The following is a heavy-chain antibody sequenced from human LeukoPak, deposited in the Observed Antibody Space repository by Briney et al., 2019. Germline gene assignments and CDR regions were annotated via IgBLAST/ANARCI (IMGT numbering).Heavy chain of an antibody. CDR2: ISYGGSNK. CDR3: ARELRFYYFDY. Sequence: GGSLRLSCVASGFTFSNYAMHWVRQAPGKGLEWVAVISYGGSNKYYADSVKGRFTISRDNAKNSLYLQMNSPRAEDTAFYYCARELRFYYFDYWGQGTLVIVSS. V-gene: IGHV3-30*04. CDR1: GFTFSNYA. D-gene: IGHD4-17*01. J-gene: IGHJ4*02.